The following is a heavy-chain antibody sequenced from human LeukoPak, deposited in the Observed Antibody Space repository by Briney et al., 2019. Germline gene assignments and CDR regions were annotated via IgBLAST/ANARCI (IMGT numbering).Heavy chain of an antibody. J-gene: IGHJ4*02. CDR1: GFTFSTYW. D-gene: IGHD3-10*01. V-gene: IGHV3-7*01. CDR3: SREDYFGSGSPAY. Sequence: PGGSLRLSCAASGFTFSTYWMSWVRQAPGKGPEWVANIKQDGSEKHYVDSVKGRFTISRDNTNNSLFLQMDSRRAEDTAFYYCSREDYFGSGSPAYWGQGTLVTVSS. CDR2: IKQDGSEK.